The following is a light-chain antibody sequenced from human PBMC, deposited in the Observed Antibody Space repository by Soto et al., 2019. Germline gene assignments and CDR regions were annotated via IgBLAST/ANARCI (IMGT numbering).Light chain of an antibody. J-gene: IGLJ1*01. CDR3: TSYTRDTALV. Sequence: QSVLTQPRSVSGSPGQSVTISCTGTSSDVGTYDFVSWYQQHPGKAPRLMIFDVSERPSGVPDRFSGSKSGNTASLTISGLQAEDEADYHCTSYTRDTALVFGTGTKVTVL. CDR2: DVS. CDR1: SSDVGTYDF. V-gene: IGLV2-11*01.